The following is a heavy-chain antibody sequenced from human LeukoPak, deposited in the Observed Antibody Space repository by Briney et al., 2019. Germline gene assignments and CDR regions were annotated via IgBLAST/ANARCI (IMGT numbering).Heavy chain of an antibody. CDR1: GGSISSYY. CDR2: IYYSGRT. J-gene: IGHJ4*02. V-gene: IGHV4-59*01. Sequence: SETLSLTCTVSGGSISSYYWRWIRQFPGKGVEWMGHIYYSGRTNYNTSLKRRVTISEEKSKKQTVLRVGCGDAADTAVYYCARTKVQLYYFDLWGQGTLVTVSS. CDR3: ARTKVQLYYFDL. D-gene: IGHD6-13*01.